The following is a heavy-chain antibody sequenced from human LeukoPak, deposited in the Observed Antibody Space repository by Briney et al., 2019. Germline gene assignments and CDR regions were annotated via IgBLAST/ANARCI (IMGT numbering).Heavy chain of an antibody. CDR2: IWYDGSNK. D-gene: IGHD3-10*01. Sequence: PRGSLRLSCAASGFTFSSYGMHWVRQAPGKGLEWVAVIWYDGSNKYYADSVKGRFTISRDNSKNTLYLQMNSLRAEDTAVYYCARDAARWFGESKFDYWGQGTLVTVSS. V-gene: IGHV3-33*01. J-gene: IGHJ4*02. CDR3: ARDAARWFGESKFDY. CDR1: GFTFSSYG.